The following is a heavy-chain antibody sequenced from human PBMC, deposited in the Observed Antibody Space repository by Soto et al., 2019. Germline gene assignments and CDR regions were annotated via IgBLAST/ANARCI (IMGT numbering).Heavy chain of an antibody. CDR2: MYYSGST. D-gene: IGHD2-2*01. V-gene: IGHV4-39*01. J-gene: IGHJ6*02. CDR3: ARIVVIPAAPDYYNYYGVDV. Sequence: PGKGLEWIGNMYYSGSTYYNLSLKSRVTMSVDTSKNQFSLKISSVTAADTSVYYCARIVVIPAAPDYYNYYGVDVWGQGTTVTVSS.